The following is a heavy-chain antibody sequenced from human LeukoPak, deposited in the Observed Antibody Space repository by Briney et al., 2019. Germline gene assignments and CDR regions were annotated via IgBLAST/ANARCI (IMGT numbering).Heavy chain of an antibody. V-gene: IGHV1-2*02. J-gene: IGHJ4*02. Sequence: ASVKVSCKSSGYLFTDYYMQWVRQAPGQGLERMGWIDPKSGGTDYAQKFQVKVTITKDTSINTVYMELSRLRSDDRAVYYCARDRLSAALGGGWGQGTLVTVSS. D-gene: IGHD3-16*01. CDR3: ARDRLSAALGGG. CDR2: IDPKSGGT. CDR1: GYLFTDYY.